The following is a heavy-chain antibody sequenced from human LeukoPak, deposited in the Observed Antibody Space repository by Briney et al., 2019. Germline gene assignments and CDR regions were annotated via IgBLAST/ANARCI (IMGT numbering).Heavy chain of an antibody. D-gene: IGHD3-22*01. CDR2: IYNSGGT. V-gene: IGHV4-61*01. Sequence: SETLSLTCTVSGGSVSSGSYYWNWIRQPPGKGLVWIGYIYNSGGTNYNPSLKSRVTISVDTSKNQFSLKLSSVTAADTAVYYCAREEGSYYDSSGYFSPKPIFYFDYWGQGILVTVPS. CDR1: GGSVSSGSYY. J-gene: IGHJ4*02. CDR3: AREEGSYYDSSGYFSPKPIFYFDY.